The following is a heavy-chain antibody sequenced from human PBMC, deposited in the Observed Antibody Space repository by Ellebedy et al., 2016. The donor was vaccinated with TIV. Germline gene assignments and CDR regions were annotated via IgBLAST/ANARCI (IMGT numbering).Heavy chain of an antibody. CDR3: ARRGSYGDYAVQVNSWFDR. CDR2: IYQDGSDQ. D-gene: IGHD4-17*01. Sequence: GESLKISCAASGFSFRSYWMSWVRQAPGKGLEWVANIYQDGSDQYYVDSVRGRFTISRDNANNLLFLQTNSLRVEDTAVYYCARRGSYGDYAVQVNSWFDRWGQGTLVTVSS. J-gene: IGHJ5*02. V-gene: IGHV3-7*01. CDR1: GFSFRSYW.